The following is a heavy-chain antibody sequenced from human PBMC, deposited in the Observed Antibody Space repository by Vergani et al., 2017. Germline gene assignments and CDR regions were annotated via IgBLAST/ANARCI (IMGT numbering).Heavy chain of an antibody. Sequence: VQLVESGGGLVKPGGSLRLSCAASGFTFSSYSMNWVRQAPGKGLEWVAFIRYDGSNKYYADSVKGRFTISRDNSKNTLYLQMNSLRAEDTAVYYCAKDLDDYVWGSYHPGDYWGQGTLVTVSS. V-gene: IGHV3-30*02. CDR3: AKDLDDYVWGSYHPGDY. J-gene: IGHJ4*02. CDR2: IRYDGSNK. CDR1: GFTFSSYS. D-gene: IGHD3-16*02.